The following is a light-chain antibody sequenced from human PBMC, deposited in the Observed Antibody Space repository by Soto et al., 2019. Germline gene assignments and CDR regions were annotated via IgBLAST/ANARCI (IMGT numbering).Light chain of an antibody. CDR1: QSVNAN. Sequence: ELGMTQSPATLSVSPGERATLSCRPSQSVNANLAWYQQKPGQPPSLLIQGASNRATGIPARFSGSGFGTEFILTISSLQSEDFAVYYCQQYNTWLWTFGQGTKVEI. CDR3: QQYNTWLWT. CDR2: GAS. V-gene: IGKV3-15*01. J-gene: IGKJ1*01.